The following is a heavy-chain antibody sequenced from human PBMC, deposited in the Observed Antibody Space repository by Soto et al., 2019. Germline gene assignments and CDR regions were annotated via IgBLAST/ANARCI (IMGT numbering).Heavy chain of an antibody. V-gene: IGHV1-3*01. CDR2: INAGNGNT. D-gene: IGHD2-21*01. CDR3: ASPNPQRGSGFLFDY. CDR1: GYSFTSFA. J-gene: IGHJ4*02. Sequence: ASVKVSCKASGYSFTSFAIHWMRQAPGQRLEWMGWINAGNGNTKVPQKFQGRVTFTRDTSASTVYMELSSLRSEDTAAYYCASPNPQRGSGFLFDYWGQGTLVTVSS.